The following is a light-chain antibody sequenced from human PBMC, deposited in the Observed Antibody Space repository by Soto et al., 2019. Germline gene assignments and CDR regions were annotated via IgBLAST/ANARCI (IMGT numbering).Light chain of an antibody. CDR2: QGF. V-gene: IGLV3-1*01. Sequence: SYERTQPPSVSVSPGQTASITCSGDKLGDKYACWYQQKPVHSPVSVIYQGFKRPSGITERFSGSNSVNTAALTISGTQAMDESGYYCQAWDSSTYVVFGGGTKLTVL. CDR3: QAWDSSTYVV. CDR1: KLGDKY. J-gene: IGLJ2*01.